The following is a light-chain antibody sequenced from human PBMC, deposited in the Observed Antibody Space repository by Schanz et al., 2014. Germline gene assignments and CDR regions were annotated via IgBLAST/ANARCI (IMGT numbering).Light chain of an antibody. CDR3: QQYYSTPRT. CDR2: WAS. Sequence: DIVMTQSPDSLAVSLGERVTINCKSSQSVLYSSNNKNYLAWYQHKPGQPPNLLIYWASTRESGVPDRFSGSGSGTDFTLTISSLQAEDVAVYYCQQYYSTPRTFGQGTKVEIK. CDR1: QSVLYSSNNKNY. J-gene: IGKJ2*01. V-gene: IGKV4-1*01.